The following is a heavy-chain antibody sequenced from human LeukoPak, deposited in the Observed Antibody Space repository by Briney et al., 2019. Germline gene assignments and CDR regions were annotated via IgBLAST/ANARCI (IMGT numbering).Heavy chain of an antibody. V-gene: IGHV3-23*01. J-gene: IGHJ4*02. Sequence: PGGSLRLSCAASGFTFSSYAMSWVRQAPGKGLEWVSAISGSGGSTYYADSVKGRFTISRDNSKNTLYLQMNSLGAEDTAVYYCAKVKTGTWSNDYWGQGTLVTVSS. D-gene: IGHD3-10*01. CDR1: GFTFSSYA. CDR2: ISGSGGST. CDR3: AKVKTGTWSNDY.